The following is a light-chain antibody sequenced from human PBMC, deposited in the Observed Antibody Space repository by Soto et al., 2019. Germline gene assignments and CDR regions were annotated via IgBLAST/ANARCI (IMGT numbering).Light chain of an antibody. CDR3: QQYDKWPRWT. CDR1: QSLLHSNGYNY. J-gene: IGKJ1*01. Sequence: DVVMTQSPLSLAVTAGDPTPISFMTSQSLLHSNGYNYLDWYLQKPGQSPQLLIYMGSNRVSGVPDRFSGRGSGTDFTLKINSLQSEDFAVYYRQQYDKWPRWTFGQGTKVDIK. CDR2: MGS. V-gene: IGKV2-28*01.